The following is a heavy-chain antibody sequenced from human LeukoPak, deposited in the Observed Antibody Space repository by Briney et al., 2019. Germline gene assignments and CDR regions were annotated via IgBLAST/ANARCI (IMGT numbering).Heavy chain of an antibody. Sequence: PSETLSLTCTVSGGSMTTYYWGWVRQPPGKGLEWIGSIHYSGSTYYIPSLKSRITISLDTSKNQYSLKLTSVTAADTAMYYCARETERITIFGVVIQIDYWGQGTLVTVSS. CDR3: ARETERITIFGVVIQIDY. V-gene: IGHV4-39*07. D-gene: IGHD3-3*01. CDR2: IHYSGST. CDR1: GGSMTTYY. J-gene: IGHJ4*02.